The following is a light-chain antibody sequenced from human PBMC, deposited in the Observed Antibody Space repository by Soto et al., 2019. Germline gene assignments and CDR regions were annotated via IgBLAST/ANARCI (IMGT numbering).Light chain of an antibody. CDR2: KAS. V-gene: IGKV1-5*03. CDR1: QSISSW. Sequence: DIQMTQSPSTLSASVGDRVTITCRASQSISSWLAWYQQKPGKAPKLLIYKASSIDSGVPSRFSGSGSGTEGTITMSSLQPADFATYYWQQYNSYSWTFGQGTKVEIK. J-gene: IGKJ1*01. CDR3: QQYNSYSWT.